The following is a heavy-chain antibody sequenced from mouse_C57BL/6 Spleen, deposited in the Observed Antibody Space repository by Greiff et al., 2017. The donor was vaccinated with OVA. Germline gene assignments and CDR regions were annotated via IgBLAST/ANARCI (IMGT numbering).Heavy chain of an antibody. V-gene: IGHV5-16*01. J-gene: IGHJ4*01. D-gene: IGHD1-1*01. Sequence: EVKLQESEGGLVQPGRSLQLSCTASGFTFSDYYMAWVRQVPEKGLEWVAYINYDGSSTYSLDSLKSSFIISTDNAKNILYLQLSSLKSEDTATYYCASVFLYVYYGVYYAMDYWGQGTSVTVSS. CDR2: INYDGSST. CDR1: GFTFSDYY. CDR3: ASVFLYVYYGVYYAMDY.